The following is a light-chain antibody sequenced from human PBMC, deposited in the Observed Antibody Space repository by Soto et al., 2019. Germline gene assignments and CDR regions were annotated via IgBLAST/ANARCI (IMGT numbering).Light chain of an antibody. V-gene: IGLV2-14*01. CDR1: SSDFGAHDF. Sequence: QSALTQPASVSGSPGQSSTISCSGTSSDFGAHDFVSWYQHHPDKAPKVIIFEVTKRPSGVSDRFSGSKTGNTASLTISGLQAEDEADYYCNSYTLSKTVIFGGGTKLTVL. CDR2: EVT. CDR3: NSYTLSKTVI. J-gene: IGLJ2*01.